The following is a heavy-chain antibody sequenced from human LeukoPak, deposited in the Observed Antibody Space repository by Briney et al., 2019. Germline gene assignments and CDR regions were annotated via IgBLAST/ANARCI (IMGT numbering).Heavy chain of an antibody. CDR2: IYYTGST. CDR3: ARDRGNGMDV. J-gene: IGHJ6*02. D-gene: IGHD3-10*01. Sequence: SETLSLTCTVSGGSISSYYWSWIRQPPGKGPEWIGYIYYTGSTNYNPSLKSRVTISVDTSKTQFSLKLRSVTAADTAVYYCARDRGNGMDVWGQGTTVTVSS. V-gene: IGHV4-59*01. CDR1: GGSISSYY.